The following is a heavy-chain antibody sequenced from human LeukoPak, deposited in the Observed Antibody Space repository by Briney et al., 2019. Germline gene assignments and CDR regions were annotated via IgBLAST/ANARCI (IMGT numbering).Heavy chain of an antibody. CDR2: INHSGST. D-gene: IGHD2-15*01. J-gene: IGHJ4*02. Sequence: TGGSLRLSCAASGFTFSSYSMNWVRQAPGKGLEWIGEINHSGSTNYNPSLKSRVTISVDTSKNQFSLKLSSVTAADTAVYYCARDGEVVVAATGTFDYWGQGTLVTVSS. CDR1: GFTFSSYS. CDR3: ARDGEVVVAATGTFDY. V-gene: IGHV4-34*01.